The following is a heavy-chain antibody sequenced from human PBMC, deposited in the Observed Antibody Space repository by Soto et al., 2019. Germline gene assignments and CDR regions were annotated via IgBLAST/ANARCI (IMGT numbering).Heavy chain of an antibody. V-gene: IGHV1-3*01. CDR3: ARGIETGQLDP. J-gene: IGHJ5*02. CDR2: INPDNGNT. CDR1: GYTFTRYT. Sequence: GASVKVFCKASGYTFTRYTMNWVRQAPGQRLEWMGWINPDNGNTKSSQKFQDRVIITRDTSASKAYMDLSSLRSEDTAVYYCARGIETGQLDPWGQGTLVTVSS. D-gene: IGHD2-15*01.